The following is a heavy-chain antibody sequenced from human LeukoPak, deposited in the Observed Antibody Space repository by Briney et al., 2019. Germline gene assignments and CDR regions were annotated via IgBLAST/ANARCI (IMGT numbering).Heavy chain of an antibody. CDR1: GYSFTNYW. V-gene: IGHV5-51*01. Sequence: GESLKISCQASGYSFTNYWTAWIRQMPGKGLEWLGIIYPGASDTKYSPSFQGHVTIAADNSLTTAYLEWSGLKASDSAIYYCARAGSGSESYGMDVWGKGTTVTVSS. D-gene: IGHD3-10*01. J-gene: IGHJ6*04. CDR2: IYPGASDT. CDR3: ARAGSGSESYGMDV.